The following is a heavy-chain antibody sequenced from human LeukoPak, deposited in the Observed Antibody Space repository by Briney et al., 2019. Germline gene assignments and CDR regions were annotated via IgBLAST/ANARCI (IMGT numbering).Heavy chain of an antibody. V-gene: IGHV2-5*02. CDR3: AHRWVGSSWYWVYFDY. J-gene: IGHJ4*02. D-gene: IGHD6-13*01. CDR2: IYWDDDK. Sequence: TESGPTLVEPTQTLTLTCTFSGFSLRTSGVGVGWIRQPPGKALEWLAPIYWDDDKRYSPSLKSKLTITKDTSKNQVVLTMPDMDPVDTATYYCAHRWVGSSWYWVYFDYWGPGTLVTVSS. CDR1: GFSLRTSGVG.